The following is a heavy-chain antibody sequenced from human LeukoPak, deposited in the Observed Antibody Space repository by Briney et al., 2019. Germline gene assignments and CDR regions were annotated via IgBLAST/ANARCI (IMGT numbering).Heavy chain of an antibody. CDR3: ARQVDTPVAPPDC. V-gene: IGHV1-18*01. CDR1: GYTFTSYG. D-gene: IGHD5-18*01. CDR2: ISAYNGNT. J-gene: IGHJ4*02. Sequence: ASVKVSCKASGYTFTSYGISWVRQAPGQGLEWMGWISAYNGNTNYAQKLQGRVTMSTDTSTSTAYMELRTLRSDDTAIYYCARQVDTPVAPPDCWGQGTLVTVSS.